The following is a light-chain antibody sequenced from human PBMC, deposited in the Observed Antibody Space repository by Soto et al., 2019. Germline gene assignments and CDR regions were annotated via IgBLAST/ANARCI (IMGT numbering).Light chain of an antibody. J-gene: IGKJ5*01. V-gene: IGKV1-27*01. CDR2: AAS. CDR1: QGISNF. Sequence: DIRMTQSPSSLSASVGDRVTITCRASQGISNFLAWYQQKPAKVPKLLIYAASTLQSGVPSRFSGSGSGTDFTLTISSLQPEDVATYFCQKYNSAPFTFGQGTRLEIK. CDR3: QKYNSAPFT.